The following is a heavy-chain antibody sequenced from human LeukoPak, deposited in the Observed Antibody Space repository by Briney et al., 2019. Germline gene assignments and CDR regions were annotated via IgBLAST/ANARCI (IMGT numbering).Heavy chain of an antibody. J-gene: IGHJ4*02. CDR1: GYTLTELS. CDR3: ARVILPYSSSWYTHWVYFDY. Sequence: ASVKVSCKVSGYTLTELSMHWVRQAPGKGLEWMGGFDPEDGETIYAQKFQGRVTMTEDTSTDTAYMELSSLRSEDTAVYYCARVILPYSSSWYTHWVYFDYWGQGTLVTVSS. CDR2: FDPEDGET. V-gene: IGHV1-24*01. D-gene: IGHD6-13*01.